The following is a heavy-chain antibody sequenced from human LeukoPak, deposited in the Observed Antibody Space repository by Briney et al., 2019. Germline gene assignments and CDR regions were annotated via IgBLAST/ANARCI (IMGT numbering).Heavy chain of an antibody. CDR3: ARAGSYGYPIDY. CDR1: GGSISSGGYY. CDR2: IYYSGST. J-gene: IGHJ4*02. V-gene: IGHV4-31*03. D-gene: IGHD5-18*01. Sequence: KASETLSLTCTVSGGSISSGGYYWSWIRQHPGKGLEWIGYIYYSGSTYYNPSLKSRVTISVDTSKNQFSLKLSSVTAADTAVYYCARAGSYGYPIDYWGQGTLVTVSS.